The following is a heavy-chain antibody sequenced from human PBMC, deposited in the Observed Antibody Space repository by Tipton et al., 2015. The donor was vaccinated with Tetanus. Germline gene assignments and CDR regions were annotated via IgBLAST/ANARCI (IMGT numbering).Heavy chain of an antibody. CDR2: IYFSGHT. CDR3: ARHSGWFNFYSGVDV. D-gene: IGHD6-19*01. CDR1: AGSINSYY. J-gene: IGHJ6*02. Sequence: TLSLTCTVSAGSINSYYWSWLRLPPGKGLEWIGYIYFSGHTKYSPSLKSRVTMSVDTSMNQVSLNLTSVTAADSAVYFCARHSGWFNFYSGVDVWGQGTMVTVSS. V-gene: IGHV4-59*07.